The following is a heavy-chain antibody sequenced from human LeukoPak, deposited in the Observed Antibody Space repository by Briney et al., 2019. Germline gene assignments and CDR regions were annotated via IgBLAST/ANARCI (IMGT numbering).Heavy chain of an antibody. CDR1: GFTFSNAW. V-gene: IGHV3-15*01. J-gene: IGHJ4*02. Sequence: GGSLRLSCAASGFTFSNAWMNRVRQAPGKGLHLVGRIKSKTDGGTTDYAAPVKGRFTISRDDSKNTLYLQMNSLKTEDTAVYYCTTITMIVVVTDYWGQGTLVAVSS. CDR3: TTITMIVVVTDY. D-gene: IGHD3-22*01. CDR2: IKSKTDGGTT.